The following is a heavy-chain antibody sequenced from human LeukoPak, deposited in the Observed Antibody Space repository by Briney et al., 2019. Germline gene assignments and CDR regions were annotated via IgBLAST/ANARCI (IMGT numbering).Heavy chain of an antibody. J-gene: IGHJ5*02. V-gene: IGHV1-18*01. Sequence: ASVKVSCKASGYTFANFGITWVRQAPGQGLEWMGWISVYNGNTNYAQNLQGRVTLTTDTSTSTAYMELRSLRSDDTAVYYCARGPPSNYYDFWSGYSNWFDPWGQGTLVTVSS. CDR1: GYTFANFG. CDR3: ARGPPSNYYDFWSGYSNWFDP. D-gene: IGHD3-3*01. CDR2: ISVYNGNT.